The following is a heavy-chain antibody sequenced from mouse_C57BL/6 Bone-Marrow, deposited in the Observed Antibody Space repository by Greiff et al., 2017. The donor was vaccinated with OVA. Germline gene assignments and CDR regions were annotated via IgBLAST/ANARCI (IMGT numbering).Heavy chain of an antibody. CDR1: GYTFTSYW. Sequence: VQLQQPGTELVKPGASVKLSCKASGYTFTSYWMHWVKQRPGQGLEWIGNINPSNGGTNYNEKFKSKATLTVDKSSSTAYMQLSSMTSEDSAVYYCAGSSYEDYAMDYWGQGTSVTVSS. V-gene: IGHV1-53*01. D-gene: IGHD1-1*01. CDR3: AGSSYEDYAMDY. J-gene: IGHJ4*01. CDR2: INPSNGGT.